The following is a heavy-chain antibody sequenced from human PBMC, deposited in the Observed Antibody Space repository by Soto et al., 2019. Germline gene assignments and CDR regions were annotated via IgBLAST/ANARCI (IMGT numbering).Heavy chain of an antibody. CDR1: GFTFGDYA. J-gene: IGHJ4*02. V-gene: IGHV3-49*03. Sequence: GGSLRLSCTASGFTFGDYAMSWFRQAPGKGLEWVGFIRSKAYGGTTEYAASVKGRFTISRDDSKSIAYLQMNSLKTEDTAVYYCPRDHRENYYDSSGYYPYWGQGTLVTVSS. CDR2: IRSKAYGGTT. CDR3: PRDHRENYYDSSGYYPY. D-gene: IGHD3-22*01.